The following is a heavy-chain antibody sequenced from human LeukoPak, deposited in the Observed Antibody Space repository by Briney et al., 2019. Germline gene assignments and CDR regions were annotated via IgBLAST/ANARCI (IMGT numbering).Heavy chain of an antibody. CDR1: GFTFSNAW. V-gene: IGHV3-15*01. CDR3: TTATFH. Sequence: GGSLRLSCAASGFTFSNAWMNWVRQAPGKGLEWVGHIRSETDGETTDYAAPVRGRFSISRDDSKSTLYLQMNSLKTEDTAVYYCTTATFHWGQGNLVTVPS. CDR2: IRSETDGETT. J-gene: IGHJ1*01. D-gene: IGHD2/OR15-2a*01.